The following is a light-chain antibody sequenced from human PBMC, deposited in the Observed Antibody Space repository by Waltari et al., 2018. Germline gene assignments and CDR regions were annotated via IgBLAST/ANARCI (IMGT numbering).Light chain of an antibody. CDR3: QQYDNLFT. V-gene: IGKV1-39*01. CDR1: QNIASF. CDR2: AAS. Sequence: DIQTTQSPSSLSASIGDRVTITCRTSQNIASFLNWYQQMPGKAPKLLIYAASTLQSGVPSRFSGSGSGTDFTLTISSLQPEDFATYSCQQYDNLFTFGPGTKVDIK. J-gene: IGKJ3*01.